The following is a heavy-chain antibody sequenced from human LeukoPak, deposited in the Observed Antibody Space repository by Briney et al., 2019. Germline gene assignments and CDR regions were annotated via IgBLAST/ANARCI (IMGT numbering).Heavy chain of an antibody. D-gene: IGHD3-10*01. CDR3: ARLAVWFGESPGYFDY. V-gene: IGHV1-18*01. CDR2: IGAYNGNT. J-gene: IGHJ4*02. CDR1: GYTFTSYG. Sequence: ASVKVSCTASGYTFTSYGISWVRQAPGQGLEWMGWIGAYNGNTNHAQKLQGRVTMTTDTSTSTAYMELRSLRSDDTAVYYCARLAVWFGESPGYFDYWGQGTLVTVSS.